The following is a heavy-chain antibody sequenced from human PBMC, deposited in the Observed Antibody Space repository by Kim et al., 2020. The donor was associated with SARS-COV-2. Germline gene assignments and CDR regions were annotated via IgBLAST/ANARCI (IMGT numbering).Heavy chain of an antibody. CDR2: ISSSGSTI. V-gene: IGHV3-48*03. Sequence: GGSLRLSCAASGFTFSSYEMNWVRQAPGKGLEWVSYISSSGSTIYYADSVKGRFTISRDNAKNSLYLQMNSLRAEDTAVYYCASWIGIQQQLPNNWFDPWGQGTLVTVSS. J-gene: IGHJ5*02. D-gene: IGHD6-13*01. CDR1: GFTFSSYE. CDR3: ASWIGIQQQLPNNWFDP.